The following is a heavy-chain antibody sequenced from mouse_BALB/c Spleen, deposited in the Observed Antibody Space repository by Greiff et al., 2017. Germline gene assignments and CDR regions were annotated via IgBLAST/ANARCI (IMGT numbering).Heavy chain of an antibody. D-gene: IGHD2-4*01. V-gene: IGHV2-6-7*01. Sequence: VQLQESGPGLVAPSQSLSITCTVSGFSLTGYGVNWVRQPPGKGLEWLGMIWGDGSTDYNSALKSRLSISKDNSKSQVFLKMNSLQTDDTARYYCARMRGLRRGYYFDYWGQGTTLTVSS. J-gene: IGHJ2*01. CDR3: ARMRGLRRGYYFDY. CDR1: GFSLTGYG. CDR2: IWGDGST.